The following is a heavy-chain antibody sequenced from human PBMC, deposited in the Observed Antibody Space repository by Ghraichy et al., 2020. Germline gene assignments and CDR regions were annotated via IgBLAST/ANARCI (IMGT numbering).Heavy chain of an antibody. V-gene: IGHV3-11*06. D-gene: IGHD2-15*01. Sequence: GGSLRLSCAASGFTFSDYYMSWIRQAPGKGLEWVSYISSGSSYTNYADSVKGRFTISRDNAKNSLYLQMNSLRAEDTAVYYCAREAYCSSGSCYSGYYYYYMDVWGEGTTVTVSS. J-gene: IGHJ6*03. CDR2: ISSGSSYT. CDR3: AREAYCSSGSCYSGYYYYYMDV. CDR1: GFTFSDYY.